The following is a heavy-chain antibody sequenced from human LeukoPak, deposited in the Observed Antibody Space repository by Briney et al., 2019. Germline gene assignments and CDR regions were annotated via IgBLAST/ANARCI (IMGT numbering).Heavy chain of an antibody. Sequence: PVRSLSLSSAPSVFTFTSYAMSCVREAPRKGRGWGLGISVSGARTYYPDSVKGRFNISRDNSKNTLYMQMNSLRAEDTAVYYCARGRSVVTATSLEYWGQGTLVTVSS. D-gene: IGHD2-21*02. CDR2: ISVSGART. V-gene: IGHV3-23*01. J-gene: IGHJ4*02. CDR3: ARGRSVVTATSLEY. CDR1: VFTFTSYA.